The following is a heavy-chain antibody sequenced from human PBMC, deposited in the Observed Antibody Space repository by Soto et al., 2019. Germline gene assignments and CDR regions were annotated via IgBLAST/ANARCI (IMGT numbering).Heavy chain of an antibody. CDR2: ISASSSSI. V-gene: IGHV3-48*01. CDR3: AREIERLLGY. J-gene: IGHJ4*02. D-gene: IGHD3-3*01. CDR1: GFTFSRYN. Sequence: GGSLRLSYEASGFTFSRYNMNWVRQAPGKGLDWVSYISASSSSIFYADSVKGRFTISRDNSKNTLYLQMNSLRAEDTTVYYCAREIERLLGYWGQGTLVTVSS.